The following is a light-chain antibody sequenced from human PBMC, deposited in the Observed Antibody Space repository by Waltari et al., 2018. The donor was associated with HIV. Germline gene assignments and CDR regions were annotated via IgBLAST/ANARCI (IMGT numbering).Light chain of an antibody. V-gene: IGLV1-47*01. J-gene: IGLJ2*01. CDR2: RTD. CDR3: AAWDDSLSAL. CDR1: SSNIGSNY. Sequence: QSVLTQPPSASGTPGQRVTISCSGASSNIGSNYVYWYQELQGTAPKLLIYRTDQRPSGVPDRFSGSKSGTSASLAISGLRSEDEADYYCAAWDDSLSALFGGGTKLTVL.